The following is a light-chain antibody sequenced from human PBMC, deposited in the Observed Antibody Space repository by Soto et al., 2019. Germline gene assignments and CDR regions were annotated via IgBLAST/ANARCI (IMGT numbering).Light chain of an antibody. Sequence: DIQMTQSPSTLSASVGDRVTITCRASQRIGNWLAWYQQKPGKAPNLLIYDASSLKSGVPSRFSGSGSGTDFTLTISRLEPEDFAVYYCQQYGSSPRTFGQGAKVDI. CDR2: DAS. CDR1: QRIGNW. V-gene: IGKV1-5*01. J-gene: IGKJ1*01. CDR3: QQYGSSPRT.